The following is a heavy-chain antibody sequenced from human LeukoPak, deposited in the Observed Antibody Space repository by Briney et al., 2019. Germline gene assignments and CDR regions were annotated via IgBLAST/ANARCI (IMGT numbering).Heavy chain of an antibody. D-gene: IGHD1-26*01. CDR3: ARDYSGSYSKFDY. CDR2: ISAYNGNT. J-gene: IGHJ4*02. Sequence: GASVKVSCKASGYTFTSYGISWVRQAPGQGLEWMGWISAYNGNTNYAQKFQGRVTMTRDTSISTAYMELSRLRSDDTAVYYCARDYSGSYSKFDYWGQGTLVTVSS. V-gene: IGHV1-18*01. CDR1: GYTFTSYG.